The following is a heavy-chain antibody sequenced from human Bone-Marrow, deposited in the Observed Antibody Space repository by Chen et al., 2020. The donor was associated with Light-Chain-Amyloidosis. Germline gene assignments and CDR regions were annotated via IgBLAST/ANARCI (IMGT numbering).Heavy chain of an antibody. CDR1: GFTFSSYG. Sequence: QVQLVESGGGVVQPGRSLRLSCAASGFTFSSYGMHWVRQAPGKGLEWVAVIWYDGSNKYYADSVKGRFTISRDNSKNTLYLQMNSLRAEDTAVYYCARDSHLYYYDSSGYYQGAFDYWGQGTLVTVSS. D-gene: IGHD3-22*01. CDR3: ARDSHLYYYDSSGYYQGAFDY. V-gene: IGHV3-33*01. J-gene: IGHJ4*02. CDR2: IWYDGSNK.